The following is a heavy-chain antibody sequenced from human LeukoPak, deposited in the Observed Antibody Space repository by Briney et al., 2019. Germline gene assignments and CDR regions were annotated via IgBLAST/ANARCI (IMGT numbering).Heavy chain of an antibody. CDR1: GYTLTELS. J-gene: IGHJ5*02. Sequence: ASVKVSCKVSGYTLTELSMHWVRQAPGKGLEWMGGFDPEDGETICAQKFQGRVTMTEDTSTDTAYMELSSLRSEDTAVYYCATALAWFGELGWFDPWGQGTLVTVSS. CDR2: FDPEDGET. D-gene: IGHD3-10*01. V-gene: IGHV1-24*01. CDR3: ATALAWFGELGWFDP.